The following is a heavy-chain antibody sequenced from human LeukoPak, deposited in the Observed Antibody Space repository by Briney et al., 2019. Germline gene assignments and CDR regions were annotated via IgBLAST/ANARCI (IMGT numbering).Heavy chain of an antibody. CDR1: GESFSGYY. CDR2: IYYSGST. D-gene: IGHD3-10*01. J-gene: IGHJ3*02. CDR3: ARHERRGDAFDI. V-gene: IGHV4-34*01. Sequence: SETLSLTCAVYGESFSGYYWSWIRQPPGKGLEWIGSIYYSGSTYYNPSLKSRVTISVDTSKNQFSLKLSSVTAADTAVYYCARHERRGDAFDIWGQGTMVTVSS.